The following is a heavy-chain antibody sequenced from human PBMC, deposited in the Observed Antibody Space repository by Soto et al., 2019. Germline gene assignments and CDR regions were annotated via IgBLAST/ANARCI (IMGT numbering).Heavy chain of an antibody. V-gene: IGHV3-48*03. CDR1: GFLFSNYD. J-gene: IGHJ4*02. CDR2: ISTTGGHV. CDR3: VSQPRWARAVEY. Sequence: EVRLVESGGDLVKSGGSLRLSCVGSGFLFSNYDMNWVRQAPGKGLEWLADISTTGGHVSESDSVKGRFTISRDNTKHTLYLQINSLRTEDTCVYYYVSQPRWARAVEYWGQGTLVNVSS. D-gene: IGHD6-13*01.